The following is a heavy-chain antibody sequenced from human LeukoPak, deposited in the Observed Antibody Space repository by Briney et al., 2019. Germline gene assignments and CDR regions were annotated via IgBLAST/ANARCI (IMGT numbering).Heavy chain of an antibody. V-gene: IGHV4-39*01. CDR2: IYYSGST. Sequence: SEILSLTCTVSGGSISSSSYYWGWIRQPPGKGLEWIGSIYYSGSTYYNPSLKSRVTISEDTSKNQFSLRLSSVTDADAAVYYCARQGGHSEAFDIWGQGTMATVSS. J-gene: IGHJ3*02. D-gene: IGHD1-26*01. CDR3: ARQGGHSEAFDI. CDR1: GGSISSSSYY.